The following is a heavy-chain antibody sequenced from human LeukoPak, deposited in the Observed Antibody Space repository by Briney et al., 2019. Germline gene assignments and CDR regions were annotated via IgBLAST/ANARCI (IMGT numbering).Heavy chain of an antibody. Sequence: PSETLSLTCTVSGGSISTYYWSWIRQPPGKGLAWIGYIHYSGSTNYNPSLKSRVTISVDTSKNQFSLKLSSVTAADTAVYYCAGLVGRYSSGLYYYYFDYWGQGTLVTVSS. D-gene: IGHD3-22*01. CDR1: GGSISTYY. V-gene: IGHV4-59*01. CDR3: AGLVGRYSSGLYYYYFDY. CDR2: IHYSGST. J-gene: IGHJ4*02.